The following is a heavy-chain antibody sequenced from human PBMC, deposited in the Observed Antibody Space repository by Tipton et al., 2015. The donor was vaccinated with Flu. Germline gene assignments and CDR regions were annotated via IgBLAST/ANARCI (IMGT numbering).Heavy chain of an antibody. CDR1: GDSIGSPYY. CDR3: ARDPSLGMPDYFDS. CDR2: IHRSGNT. D-gene: IGHD2-2*01. V-gene: IGHV4-38-2*02. Sequence: LRLSCSVSGDSIGSPYYWAWIRQPPGKGLEWIGNIHRSGNTYRNSSLKSRVTISVDPSKKQFSLQLRSVTAADTAVYFCARDPSLGMPDYFDSWGRGTLVTASS. J-gene: IGHJ4*02.